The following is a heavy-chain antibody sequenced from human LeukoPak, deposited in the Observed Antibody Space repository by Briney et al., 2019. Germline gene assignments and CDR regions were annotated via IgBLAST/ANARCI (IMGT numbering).Heavy chain of an antibody. CDR1: GGSISSYY. J-gene: IGHJ4*02. CDR2: IYTSGST. Sequence: PSETLSLTCTVSGGSISSYYWSWIRQPPGKGLEWIGLIYTSGSTNYNPSLKSRVTMSVDTAKNQFSLKLSSVTAADTAVYYCATDFAYWGQGILVTVSS. V-gene: IGHV4-4*07. CDR3: ATDFAY.